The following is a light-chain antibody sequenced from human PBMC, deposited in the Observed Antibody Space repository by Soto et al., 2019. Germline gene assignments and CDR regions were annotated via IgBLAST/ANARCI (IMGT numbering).Light chain of an antibody. J-gene: IGLJ2*01. V-gene: IGLV1-40*01. CDR2: GNS. CDR1: SSNIGAGYD. CDR3: QSYDSSLSGVV. Sequence: QSVLTQPPSVSGAPGQRVTISCTWSSSNIGAGYDVHWYQQLPGTAPKLLIYGNSNRPSGVPDRFSGSKSGTSASLAITGFQAEDEADYYCQSYDSSLSGVVFGGGTKLTVL.